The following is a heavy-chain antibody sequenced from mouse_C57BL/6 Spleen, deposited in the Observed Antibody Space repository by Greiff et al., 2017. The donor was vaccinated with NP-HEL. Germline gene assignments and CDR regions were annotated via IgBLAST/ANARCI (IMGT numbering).Heavy chain of an antibody. CDR3: ARDYYGSGGFAY. CDR1: GYTFTSYW. Sequence: VQLQQPGAELVRPGSSVKLSCKASGYTFTSYWMDWVKQRPGQGLEWIGNIYPSDSETHYNQKFKDKATLTVDKSSSTAYMQLSSLTSEDSAVYYCARDYYGSGGFAYWGQGTLVTVSA. CDR2: IYPSDSET. J-gene: IGHJ3*01. V-gene: IGHV1-61*01. D-gene: IGHD1-1*01.